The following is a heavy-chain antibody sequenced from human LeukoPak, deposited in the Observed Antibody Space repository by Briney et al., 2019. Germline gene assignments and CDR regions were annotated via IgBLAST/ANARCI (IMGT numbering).Heavy chain of an antibody. CDR2: IRGYNTNT. Sequence: ASVTVSCKASGYTFTTYGISWVRQAPGQGLEWMGWIRGYNTNTNYAQKFQGRVTMTIDTSTSTAYMELRSLRSDDTAVYYCARDLVIDGSGSYFDPWGQGTLVTVSS. CDR3: ARDLVIDGSGSYFDP. J-gene: IGHJ5*02. CDR1: GYTFTTYG. D-gene: IGHD3-10*01. V-gene: IGHV1-18*01.